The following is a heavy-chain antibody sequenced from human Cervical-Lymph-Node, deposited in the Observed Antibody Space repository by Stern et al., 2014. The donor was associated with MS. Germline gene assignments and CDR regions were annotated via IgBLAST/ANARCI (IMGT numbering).Heavy chain of an antibody. CDR3: ARDPTFTMFGLVVAVYYGMDT. CDR1: GFTFSTFA. CDR2: LSYDGANE. J-gene: IGHJ6*02. Sequence: VQLVESGGGVVQPGGSLRLSCVASGFTFSTFAMHWVRQPPGKGLEWVAVLSYDGANEYYADSVRGRVTISRDNSKNTLFLQVNSVTTEDTAVYYCARDPTFTMFGLVVAVYYGMDTWGQGTTVTVSS. D-gene: IGHD3-3*01. V-gene: IGHV3-30*04.